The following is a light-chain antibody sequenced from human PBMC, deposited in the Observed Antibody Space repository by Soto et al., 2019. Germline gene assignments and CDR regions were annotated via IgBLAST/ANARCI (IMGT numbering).Light chain of an antibody. Sequence: DIQMTQFPPTLSASIGDRVTITCRASQTISSSLAWYQQKPGKAPKLLIYNSSTLETGVHSRFSGSGSGTGVTVTIRSLQPADFDTYHSQHYDSHSPYTFGKGTRLEL. J-gene: IGKJ2*01. V-gene: IGKV1-5*03. CDR3: QHYDSHSPYT. CDR2: NSS. CDR1: QTISSS.